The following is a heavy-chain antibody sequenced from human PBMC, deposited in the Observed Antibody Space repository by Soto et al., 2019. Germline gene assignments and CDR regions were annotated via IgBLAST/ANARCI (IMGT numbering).Heavy chain of an antibody. CDR1: GGSFSGYY. Sequence: SETLSLTCAVYGGSFSGYYWSWIRQPPGKGLEWIGEINHSGSTNYNPSLKSRVTISVDTSKNQFSLKLSSVTAADTAVYYCERAPTVTTPNFDFWSQGTLVYGMDVWGQGTTVTVS. V-gene: IGHV4-34*01. D-gene: IGHD4-17*01. CDR3: ERAPTVTTPNFDFWSQGTLVYGMDV. J-gene: IGHJ6*02. CDR2: INHSGST.